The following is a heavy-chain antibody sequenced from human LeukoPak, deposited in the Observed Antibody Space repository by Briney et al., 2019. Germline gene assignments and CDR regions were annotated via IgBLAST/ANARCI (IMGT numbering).Heavy chain of an antibody. CDR3: ARPQRSGPAKAFDI. Sequence: ASVKVSCKASGYTFTSHGISWVRQAPGQGLEWMGWISAYNGNTNYAQKLQGRVTMTTDTSTSTAYMELRSLRSDDTAVYYCARPQRSGPAKAFDIWGQGTMVTVSS. V-gene: IGHV1-18*01. D-gene: IGHD6-25*01. CDR1: GYTFTSHG. CDR2: ISAYNGNT. J-gene: IGHJ3*02.